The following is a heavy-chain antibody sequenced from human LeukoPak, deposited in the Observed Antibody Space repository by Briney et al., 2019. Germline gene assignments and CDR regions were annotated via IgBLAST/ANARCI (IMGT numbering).Heavy chain of an antibody. CDR3: ARDGMYSSGWYSFFDY. Sequence: SETLSLTCTVSGDSISGFYWSWIRQPPGKGLEWIGYIYYSGSTNYNPSLKSRVTISVDTSKNQFSLRLSSVTAADTALYYCARDGMYSSGWYSFFDYWGQGTLVTVSS. CDR1: GDSISGFY. V-gene: IGHV4-59*01. D-gene: IGHD6-19*01. J-gene: IGHJ4*02. CDR2: IYYSGST.